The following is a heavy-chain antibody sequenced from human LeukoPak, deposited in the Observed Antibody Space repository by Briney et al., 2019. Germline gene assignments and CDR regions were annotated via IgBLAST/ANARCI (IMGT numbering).Heavy chain of an antibody. CDR1: GFTFTSYG. D-gene: IGHD2-2*01. V-gene: IGHV3-33*01. J-gene: IGHJ3*02. Sequence: GRSLRLSCAASGFTFTSYGMHWVRQAPGKGLEWVAVIWYDGSNKYYADSAKGRFTISRDNSKNTLYLQMNSLRAEDTAVYYCARDGGGGGCTSCLIDAFDIWGQGTMVTVSS. CDR3: ARDGGGGGCTSCLIDAFDI. CDR2: IWYDGSNK.